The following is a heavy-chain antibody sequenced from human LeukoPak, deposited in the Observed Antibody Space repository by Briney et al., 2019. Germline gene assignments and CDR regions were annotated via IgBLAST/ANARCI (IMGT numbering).Heavy chain of an antibody. V-gene: IGHV3-15*01. J-gene: IGHJ4*02. CDR2: IKSKTDGGTT. D-gene: IGHD2-2*02. CDR1: GFSFINAL. Sequence: GGSLRLSCAAPGFSFINALMSSVRQAPGKRLWWVGRIKSKTDGGTTDYGAPVKCRFTISRDDSKNTLYLQMNSLKSENTAVYYCSTLSGQLLYSGDVDYWGQGTLVTVSS. CDR3: STLSGQLLYSGDVDY.